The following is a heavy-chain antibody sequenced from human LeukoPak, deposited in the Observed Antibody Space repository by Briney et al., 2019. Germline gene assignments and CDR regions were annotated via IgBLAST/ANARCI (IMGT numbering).Heavy chain of an antibody. Sequence: ASVKVSCKASGGTFSSYAISWVRQAPGQGLEWMGRIIPIFGTANYAQKFQGRVTITTDESTSTAYMELSSLRSEETAVYYCARAGGSYNYFDYWGQGTLVTVSS. V-gene: IGHV1-69*05. CDR2: IIPIFGTA. D-gene: IGHD1-26*01. CDR3: ARAGGSYNYFDY. J-gene: IGHJ4*02. CDR1: GGTFSSYA.